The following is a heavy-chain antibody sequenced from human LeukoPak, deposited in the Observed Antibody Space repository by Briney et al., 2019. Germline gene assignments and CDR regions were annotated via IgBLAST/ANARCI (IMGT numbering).Heavy chain of an antibody. D-gene: IGHD3-10*01. J-gene: IGHJ4*02. V-gene: IGHV4-31*03. CDR1: GGSISSGGYY. CDR2: IYYSGST. CDR3: ARDRPMVRESRGAGHFDY. Sequence: SETLSLTCTVSGGSISSGGYYWSWIRQHPGKGLEWIGYIYYSGSTYYNPSLKSRVTISVDTSKNQFSLKLSSVTAADTAVYYCARDRPMVRESRGAGHFDYWGQGTLVTVSS.